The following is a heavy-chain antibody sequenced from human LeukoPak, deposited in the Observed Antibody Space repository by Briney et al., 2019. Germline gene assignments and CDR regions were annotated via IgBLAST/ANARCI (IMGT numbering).Heavy chain of an antibody. CDR1: GFTFSDYP. Sequence: GGSLRLSCTASGFTFSDYPMLWVRQAPGQGLVWVAVIGYDGVNKLYTDSVTGRFTISRDDSKSTLYMQMDNMRAEDTAVYYCGRDFLRGDPDYLDLWGQGTLVTVSS. CDR3: GRDFLRGDPDYLDL. V-gene: IGHV3-30*04. J-gene: IGHJ5*02. D-gene: IGHD3-10*01. CDR2: IGYDGVNK.